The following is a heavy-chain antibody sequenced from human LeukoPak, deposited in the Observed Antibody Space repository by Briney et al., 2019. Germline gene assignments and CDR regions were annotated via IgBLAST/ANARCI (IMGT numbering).Heavy chain of an antibody. J-gene: IGHJ4*02. CDR2: IYYSGST. D-gene: IGHD6-13*01. CDR3: ARHVQQQLVNFDH. V-gene: IGHV4-39*01. Sequence: SETLSLTCTVSGGSISSSSYYWGWIRQPPGKGLEWIGSIYYSGSTYYNPSLKSRVTISVDTSKNQFSLKLSSVTAADTAVYYCARHVQQQLVNFDHWGQGTLVTVSS. CDR1: GGSISSSSYY.